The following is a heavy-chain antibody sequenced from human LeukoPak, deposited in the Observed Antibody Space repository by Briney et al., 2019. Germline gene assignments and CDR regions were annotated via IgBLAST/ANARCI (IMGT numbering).Heavy chain of an antibody. V-gene: IGHV3-7*01. CDR1: GFTFSSYW. Sequence: PGGSLRLSCAASGFTFSSYWMTWVRQAPGKGLEWVANINQDGSERYYVDSVKGRLTIPRDNAKNSLSLQMNSLRAEDTALYYCARGNAMGVWGQGTTVTASS. CDR3: ARGNAMGV. J-gene: IGHJ6*02. CDR2: INQDGSER.